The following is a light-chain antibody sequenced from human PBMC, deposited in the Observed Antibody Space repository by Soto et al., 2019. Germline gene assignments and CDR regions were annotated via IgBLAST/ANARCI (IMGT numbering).Light chain of an antibody. Sequence: NFMLTQPHSVSESPGKTVTISCTRSSGSIASNFVQWFQQRPGSSPTTVIYEDRQRPSGVPDRFSGSIDSSSNSASLTISGLKAEYDADYYCQSYDPLIKVFGGGTKLTVL. V-gene: IGLV6-57*01. CDR1: SGSIASNF. J-gene: IGLJ2*01. CDR2: EDR. CDR3: QSYDPLIKV.